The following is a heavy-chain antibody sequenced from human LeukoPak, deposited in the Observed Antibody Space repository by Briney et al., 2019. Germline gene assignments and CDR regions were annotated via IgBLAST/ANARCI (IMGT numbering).Heavy chain of an antibody. V-gene: IGHV3-11*06. CDR3: ARGYCYDSSGPLGY. D-gene: IGHD3-22*01. CDR1: GFTFSDYY. Sequence: GGSLRLSCAASGFTFSDYYMSWIRQAPGKGLEWVSYISSSSSYTNYADSVKGRFTISRDNAKNSLCLQMNSLRAEDTAVYYCARGYCYDSSGPLGYWGQGTLVTVSS. J-gene: IGHJ4*02. CDR2: ISSSSSYT.